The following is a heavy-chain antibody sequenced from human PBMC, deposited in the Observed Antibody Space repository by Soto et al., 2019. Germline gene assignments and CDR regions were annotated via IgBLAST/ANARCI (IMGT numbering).Heavy chain of an antibody. Sequence: ESGPTLVNPTETLTLTWSFSGFSLSNATMGVNWIRQPPGKALEWLAHIFSNDEKSYSTSLKSRLTISKDTSKSQVVLTMTNMDPVDTATYYWARIRTGTTGSYYYAMDGWGQGTTVTVSS. J-gene: IGHJ6*02. CDR2: IFSNDEK. CDR1: GFSLSNATMG. D-gene: IGHD1-7*01. V-gene: IGHV2-26*01. CDR3: ARIRTGTTGSYYYAMDG.